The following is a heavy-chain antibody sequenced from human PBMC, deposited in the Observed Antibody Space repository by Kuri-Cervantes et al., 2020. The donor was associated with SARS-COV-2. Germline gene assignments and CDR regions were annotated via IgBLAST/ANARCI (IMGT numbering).Heavy chain of an antibody. CDR3: ARGGRDILTGYYSYNWFDP. CDR1: GYTFTGYY. V-gene: IGHV1-2*04. D-gene: IGHD3-9*01. Sequence: ASVKVSCKASGYTFTGYYMHWVRQAPGQGLEWMGWINPNSGGTNYAQKFQGWVTMTRDTSISTAYMELSRLRSDDTAVYYRARGGRDILTGYYSYNWFDPWGQGTLVTVSS. CDR2: INPNSGGT. J-gene: IGHJ5*02.